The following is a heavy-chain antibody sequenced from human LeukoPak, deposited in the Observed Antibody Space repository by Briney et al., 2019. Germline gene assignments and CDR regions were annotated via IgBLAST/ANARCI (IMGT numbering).Heavy chain of an antibody. CDR1: GFTFSSYA. CDR2: ISGSGGST. J-gene: IGHJ1*01. V-gene: IGHV3-23*01. Sequence: GGSLRLSCVASGFTFSSYAMSWVRQAPGKGLEWVSAISGSGGSTYYADSVKGRFTISRDNSKNTLYLQMNSLRAEDTAVYYCAKDVLIGYFQHWGQGTLVTVSS. D-gene: IGHD2-8*01. CDR3: AKDVLIGYFQH.